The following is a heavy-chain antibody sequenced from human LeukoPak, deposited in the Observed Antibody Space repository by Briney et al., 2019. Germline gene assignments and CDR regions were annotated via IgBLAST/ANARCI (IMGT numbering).Heavy chain of an antibody. CDR3: ARDEPIVGATSIDY. Sequence: ASVKVSCKASGYTFTSYGFSWVRQAPGQGLEWMGWISAYNGNTNYAQKLQGRVTMTTDTSTSTAYVELRSLRSDDTAVYYCARDEPIVGATSIDYWGQGTLVTVSS. CDR1: GYTFTSYG. D-gene: IGHD1-26*01. CDR2: ISAYNGNT. V-gene: IGHV1-18*01. J-gene: IGHJ4*02.